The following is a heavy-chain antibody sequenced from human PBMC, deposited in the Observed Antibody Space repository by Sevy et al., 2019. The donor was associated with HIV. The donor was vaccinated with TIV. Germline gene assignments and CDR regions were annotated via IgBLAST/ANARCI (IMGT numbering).Heavy chain of an antibody. Sequence: SETLSLSCSVSGGSISSYFWSWIRQPPGKGLEWIGYIYYSGNTDYSPSLKSRVTMSLDTSKNQFSLRLRPVTAADTAVYFCARDLATRPRVFDSWGQGTLVTVSS. CDR1: GGSISSYF. D-gene: IGHD6-6*01. CDR2: IYYSGNT. CDR3: ARDLATRPRVFDS. V-gene: IGHV4-59*01. J-gene: IGHJ5*01.